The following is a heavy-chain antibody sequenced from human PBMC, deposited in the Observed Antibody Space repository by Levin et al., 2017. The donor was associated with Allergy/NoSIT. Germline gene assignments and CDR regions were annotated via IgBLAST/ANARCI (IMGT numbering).Heavy chain of an antibody. CDR3: AVFSFRYGSFDI. CDR2: ISHRGFT. D-gene: IGHD3-16*02. Sequence: SSETLSLTCAVSGGSFDGYYWSWVRQPPGRGLEWIGEISHRGFTTYNPSLESRVTISLDTSRNQFSLKLSSVTAADTAVYFCAVFSFRYGSFDIWGQGTMVTVSS. CDR1: GGSFDGYY. J-gene: IGHJ3*02. V-gene: IGHV4-34*01.